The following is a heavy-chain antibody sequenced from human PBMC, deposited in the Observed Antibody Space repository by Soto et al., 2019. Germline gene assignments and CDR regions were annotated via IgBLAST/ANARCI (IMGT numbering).Heavy chain of an antibody. CDR2: ISYDGSNE. CDR1: GFAFGSYG. D-gene: IGHD6-19*01. CDR3: AKDGNVYTSGWYAPSLDY. V-gene: IGHV3-30*18. Sequence: QVQLVESGGGVVQPGRSLRLSCAASGFAFGSYGMHWVRQAPGKGLEWGALISYDGSNEYYAESVKGRFTIYRDNSKNTLYLQVNSLRTEDTAVYYCAKDGNVYTSGWYAPSLDYWGQGTLVTVSS. J-gene: IGHJ4*02.